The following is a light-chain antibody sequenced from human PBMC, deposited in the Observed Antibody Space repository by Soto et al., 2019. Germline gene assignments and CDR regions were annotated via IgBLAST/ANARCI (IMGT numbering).Light chain of an antibody. Sequence: EIVMTQSPATLSVSPGERATLSCRASQSVSSNLAWYQQKPGQAPRLLIYGASTRATGIPARFSGSGSGTDFTLTISRLEPEDFAVYYCQQYGSSPRITFGPGTRLE. V-gene: IGKV3-15*01. CDR3: QQYGSSPRIT. J-gene: IGKJ5*01. CDR1: QSVSSN. CDR2: GAS.